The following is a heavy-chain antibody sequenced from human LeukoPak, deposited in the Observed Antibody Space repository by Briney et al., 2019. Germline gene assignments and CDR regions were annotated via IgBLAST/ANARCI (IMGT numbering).Heavy chain of an antibody. D-gene: IGHD3-3*01. J-gene: IGHJ4*02. CDR1: GYTFTSYY. V-gene: IGHV1-46*01. CDR2: INPSGGST. CDR3: ASGQTYYDFWSGYYSFGGFDY. Sequence: AASVKVSCKASGYTFTSYYMHWVRQAPGQGLEWMGIINPSGGSTSYAQKFQGRVTMTRDMSTSTVYMELSSLRSEDTAVYYCASGQTYYDFWSGYYSFGGFDYWDQGTLVTVSS.